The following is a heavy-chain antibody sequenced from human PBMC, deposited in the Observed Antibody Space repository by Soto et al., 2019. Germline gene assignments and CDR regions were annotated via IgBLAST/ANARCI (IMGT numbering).Heavy chain of an antibody. CDR2: ILPAFGTA. CDR1: GGTFKTES. Sequence: QVRLVQSGAEVKKPGSSVKVSCKFSGGTFKTESINWLRQAPGQGLEWMGNILPAFGTADYAPKFHGRVTFTADQATTTAVMELSSLTSQDTACYFCARGHEYGGNSDAFDIWGQGTLVTVS. CDR3: ARGHEYGGNSDAFDI. D-gene: IGHD4-17*01. J-gene: IGHJ3*02. V-gene: IGHV1-69*15.